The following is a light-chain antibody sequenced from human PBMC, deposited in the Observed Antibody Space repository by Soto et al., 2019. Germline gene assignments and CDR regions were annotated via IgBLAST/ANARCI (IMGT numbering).Light chain of an antibody. CDR3: SAHVGSGI. Sequence: QSALTQPPSASGSPGQSVTISRSGTSSDVASYNYVSWYQQHPGKAPKLIIYEVSKRPSGVPDRFSGSKSGDTASLTVSGLQAEDEADYYCSAHVGSGIFGGGTKLTVL. J-gene: IGLJ2*01. CDR2: EVS. V-gene: IGLV2-8*01. CDR1: SSDVASYNY.